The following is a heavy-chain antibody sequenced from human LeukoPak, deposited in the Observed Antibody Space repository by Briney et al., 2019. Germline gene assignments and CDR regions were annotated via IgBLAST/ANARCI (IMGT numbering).Heavy chain of an antibody. CDR1: GGSISSYY. J-gene: IGHJ5*02. D-gene: IGHD3-10*01. CDR3: AREGTSGGLNWLDP. CDR2: IYTSGST. V-gene: IGHV4-4*07. Sequence: SKTLSLTCTVSGGSISSYYWSWIRQPAGKGLEWIGRIYTSGSTNYNPSLKSRVTMSVDTSKNQFSLRLSSVDAADTAVYFCAREGTSGGLNWLDPWGQGTLVTVSS.